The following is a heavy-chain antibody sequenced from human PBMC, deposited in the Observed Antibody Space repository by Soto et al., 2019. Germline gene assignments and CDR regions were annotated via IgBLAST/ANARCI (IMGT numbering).Heavy chain of an antibody. CDR2: IYWDDDK. V-gene: IGHV2-5*02. D-gene: IGHD3-3*01. CDR1: GFSLTTSGVG. CDR3: AHRVIRAVFGLVTTTAIDFDF. Sequence: QITLNESGPTVVKPTETLTRTCTFSGFSLTTSGVGVGWVRQSPGKAPEGIAFIYWDDDKRYSTSLKSRLTIAKDTSKNQVVLTMADVDPRDTDTYYCAHRVIRAVFGLVTTTAIDFDFWGQGTPVVVSS. J-gene: IGHJ4*02.